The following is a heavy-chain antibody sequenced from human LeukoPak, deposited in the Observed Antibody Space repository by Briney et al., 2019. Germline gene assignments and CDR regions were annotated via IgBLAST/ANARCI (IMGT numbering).Heavy chain of an antibody. CDR1: GYTFTSYG. Sequence: ASVKVSCKASGYTFTSYGISWVRQAPGQGLEWMGWISAYNGNTNYAQKLQGRVTMTTDTSTSTAYMELRSLRSDGTAVYYCARDQVGVQYYDSSGYPDYWGQGTLVTVSS. CDR3: ARDQVGVQYYDSSGYPDY. CDR2: ISAYNGNT. V-gene: IGHV1-18*01. J-gene: IGHJ4*02. D-gene: IGHD3-22*01.